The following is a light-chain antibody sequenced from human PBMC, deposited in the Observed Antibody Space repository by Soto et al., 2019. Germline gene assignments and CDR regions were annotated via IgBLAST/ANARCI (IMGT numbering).Light chain of an antibody. CDR2: KAS. CDR3: QQYNTYST. V-gene: IGKV1-5*03. CDR1: QSIDSW. Sequence: DIQMTQSPSTLSASVGDRVTITCRASQSIDSWLAWYQQKPGKAPKLLIYKASSLESGVPSRFSCRGSGTEFTLTIISLQPDDFATYYCQQYNTYSTFGQGTKVDSK. J-gene: IGKJ1*01.